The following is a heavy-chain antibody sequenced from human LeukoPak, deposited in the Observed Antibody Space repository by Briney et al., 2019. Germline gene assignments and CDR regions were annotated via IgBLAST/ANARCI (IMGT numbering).Heavy chain of an antibody. CDR3: AKGGGLWFGELFDY. V-gene: IGHV3-23*01. CDR2: MCGSGGST. J-gene: IGHJ4*02. Sequence: GGSLRLFCAASGFTLSIYAMSWVRQAPGKGGEWVSAMCGSGGSTYYTDSVKGRFTISRENSKNTLYLQMNSLRAGDTAVYYCAKGGGLWFGELFDYWGQGTLVTVSS. CDR1: GFTLSIYA. D-gene: IGHD3-10*01.